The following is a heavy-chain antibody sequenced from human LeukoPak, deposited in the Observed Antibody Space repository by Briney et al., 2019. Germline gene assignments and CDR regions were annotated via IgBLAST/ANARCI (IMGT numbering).Heavy chain of an antibody. V-gene: IGHV4-59*05. CDR1: GGSISSYY. CDR3: ARMGLLWFGELLFGLDA. CDR2: INHRGNT. Sequence: SETLSLTCTVSGGSISSYYWSWIRQPPGKGLEWIGSINHRGNTYHSPSLKSRVTISVDTSKNQFSLTLSSVTAADTAMYYCARMGLLWFGELLFGLDAWGQGTTVAVSS. J-gene: IGHJ6*02. D-gene: IGHD3-10*01.